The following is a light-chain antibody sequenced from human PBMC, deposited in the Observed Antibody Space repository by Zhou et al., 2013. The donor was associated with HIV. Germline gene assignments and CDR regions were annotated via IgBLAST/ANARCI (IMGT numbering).Light chain of an antibody. J-gene: IGKJ2*01. CDR2: KAS. CDR1: QSISFY. CDR3: QQYNSYPYT. V-gene: IGKV1-5*03. Sequence: DIQMTQSPSTLSASVGDRVTITCRASQSISFYLAWYQQKPGKAPNLLIYKASSLQSGVPSRFSGSGSGTQFTLTISSLQPDDFATYYCQQYNSYPYTFGQGTKLEIE.